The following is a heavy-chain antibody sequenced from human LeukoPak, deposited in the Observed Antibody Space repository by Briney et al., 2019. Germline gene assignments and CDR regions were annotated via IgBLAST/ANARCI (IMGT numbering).Heavy chain of an antibody. CDR1: GFTVSHNY. D-gene: IGHD4-11*01. CDR2: IYTGVDR. V-gene: IGHV3-66*02. Sequence: GGSLTLSCAASGFTVSHNYMSWVRNAPVEGLQWLSFIYTGVDRYYTDSGKGRFTASRDDSKNTVYLQMNSLRVEDTAVYYCARDPPITTDYGLDVWGQATTVTVSS. J-gene: IGHJ6*02. CDR3: ARDPPITTDYGLDV.